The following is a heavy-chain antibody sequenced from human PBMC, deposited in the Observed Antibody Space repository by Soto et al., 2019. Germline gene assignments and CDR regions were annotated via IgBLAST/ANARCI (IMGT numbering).Heavy chain of an antibody. CDR2: ISTYNGNT. V-gene: IGHV1-18*01. Sequence: QVQLVQSGAEVKKPGASVKVSCKASGYTFTSYGISWVRQAPGQGPEWLGRISTYNGNTNYVEKLQGRVTMTTDTSTSTAYMKLRSLRYDDTAVYYCARDPGYSSTWHQAFDIWGQGTMLTVSS. CDR1: GYTFTSYG. CDR3: ARDPGYSSTWHQAFDI. D-gene: IGHD5-12*01. J-gene: IGHJ3*02.